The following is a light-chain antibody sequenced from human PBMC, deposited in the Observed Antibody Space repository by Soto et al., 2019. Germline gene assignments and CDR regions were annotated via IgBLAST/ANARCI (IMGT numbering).Light chain of an antibody. CDR1: SSDVGGYNY. CDR2: EVS. J-gene: IGLJ1*01. Sequence: SVLTQPASVSGSPGQSITISCTGTSSDVGGYNYVSWYQQHPGKAPKLMIYEVSNRPSGVSNRFSGSKSGNTASLTISGLQAEDEADYYCSSFTSSSTRVFATGTKVTVL. V-gene: IGLV2-14*01. CDR3: SSFTSSSTRV.